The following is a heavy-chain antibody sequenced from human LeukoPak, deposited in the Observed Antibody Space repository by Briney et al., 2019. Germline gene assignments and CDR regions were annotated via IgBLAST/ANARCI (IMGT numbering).Heavy chain of an antibody. CDR3: TWRYNYDSSGYYYVRDVFDI. CDR2: IRSKAYGWTT. D-gene: IGHD3-22*01. J-gene: IGHJ3*02. Sequence: PGGSLRLSCTASGFTFGYYVMSWVRQAPGKGLEWVGFIRSKAYGWTTQNAASVKGRFTISRDDSRSIAYLQMNRRKTGDTDVYYCTWRYNYDSSGYYYVRDVFDIWGQGTMVTVSS. V-gene: IGHV3-49*04. CDR1: GFTFGYYV.